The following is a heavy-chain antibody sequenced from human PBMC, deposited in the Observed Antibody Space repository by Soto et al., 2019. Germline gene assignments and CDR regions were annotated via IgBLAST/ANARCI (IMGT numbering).Heavy chain of an antibody. D-gene: IGHD3-22*01. J-gene: IGHJ4*02. CDR2: IIPILGIA. Sequence: QVQLVQSGAEVKKPGSSVKVSCKASGGTFSSYTISWVRQAPGQGLEWMGRIIPILGIANYAQKFQGRVTITADKSTSTAYMELSSLRSEDTAVYYCASPDYYDRGYFDYWGQGTLVTVSS. V-gene: IGHV1-69*02. CDR1: GGTFSSYT. CDR3: ASPDYYDRGYFDY.